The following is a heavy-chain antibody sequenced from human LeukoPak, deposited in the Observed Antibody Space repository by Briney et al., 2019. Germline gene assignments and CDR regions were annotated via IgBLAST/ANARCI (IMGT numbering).Heavy chain of an antibody. CDR1: GDSIRSHY. D-gene: IGHD1-26*01. CDR2: VFFTGST. V-gene: IGHV4-59*11. J-gene: IGHJ4*02. CDR3: ARVEWELLGAHL. Sequence: PSETLSLTCSVSGDSIRSHYWSWIRQPPGKRPEWIGHVFFTGSTTYNPTLEGRVTISIDTFGSQFSLKLTSVTAADTAVYYCARVEWELLGAHLWGQGILLSVSS.